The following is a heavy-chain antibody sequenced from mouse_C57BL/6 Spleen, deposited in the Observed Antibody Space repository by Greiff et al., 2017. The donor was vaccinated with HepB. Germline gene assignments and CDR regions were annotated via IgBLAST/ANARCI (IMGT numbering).Heavy chain of an antibody. CDR1: GYTFTSYW. D-gene: IGHD2-1*01. J-gene: IGHJ4*01. CDR3: AIIYYGNCPLAMDY. Sequence: QVQLQHPGAELVRPGTSVKLSCKASGYTFTSYWMHWVKQRPGQGLEWIGVIDPSDSYTNYNQKFKGKATLTVDTSSSTAYMQLSSLTSEDSAVYYCAIIYYGNCPLAMDYWGQGTSVTVSS. V-gene: IGHV1-59*01. CDR2: IDPSDSYT.